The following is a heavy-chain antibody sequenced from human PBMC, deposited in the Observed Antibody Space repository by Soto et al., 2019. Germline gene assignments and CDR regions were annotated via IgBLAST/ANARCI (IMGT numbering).Heavy chain of an antibody. D-gene: IGHD2-15*01. CDR2: ISGGVDGT. Sequence: EVQLLESGGGLVQPGGSLRLSCAASGFTFDSYAMNWVRQAPGKGLEWVSTISGGVDGTYYADSVKGRFTISRDNSQNTVYLQLNSLRVEDRAVYYCAKTGSGLLQTYCGTGCCNYAFDIWGQGTMVTVSS. CDR3: AKTGSGLLQTYCGTGCCNYAFDI. CDR1: GFTFDSYA. V-gene: IGHV3-23*01. J-gene: IGHJ3*02.